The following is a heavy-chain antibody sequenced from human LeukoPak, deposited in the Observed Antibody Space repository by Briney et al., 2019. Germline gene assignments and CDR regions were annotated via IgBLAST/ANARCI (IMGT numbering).Heavy chain of an antibody. CDR1: GLHFSGTA. V-gene: IGHV3-23*01. CDR3: ASEQWLVPGDY. J-gene: IGHJ4*02. Sequence: GGSLRLSCAASGLHFSGTAMSWVRQAPGKGLEWVSAISGSGGSTYYADSVKGRFTISRDNSKNTLYLQMNSLRAEDTAVYYCASEQWLVPGDYWGQGTLVTVSS. D-gene: IGHD6-19*01. CDR2: ISGSGGST.